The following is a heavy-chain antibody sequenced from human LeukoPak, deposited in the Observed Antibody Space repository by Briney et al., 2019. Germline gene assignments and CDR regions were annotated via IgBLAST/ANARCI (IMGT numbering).Heavy chain of an antibody. D-gene: IGHD3-10*01. CDR3: VRDNYGVDY. V-gene: IGHV3-74*03. CDR2: ITSDGSTT. CDR1: VFTFSRYW. Sequence: PGGSLRLSCAASVFTFSRYWMQWVRQAPGKGLVWVSHITSDGSTTTYADSVKGRFTTSRDNDKSTLYLHMNSLRAEDTAVYYCVRDNYGVDYWGQGTLVTVSS. J-gene: IGHJ4*02.